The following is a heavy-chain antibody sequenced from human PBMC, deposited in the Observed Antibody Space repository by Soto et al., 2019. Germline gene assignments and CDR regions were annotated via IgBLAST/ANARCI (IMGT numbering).Heavy chain of an antibody. CDR2: ISAYNGNT. V-gene: IGHV1-18*01. Sequence: ASVKVSCKASGYTFTSYGISWVRQAPGQGLEWMGWISAYNGNTNYAQKLQGRVTMTTDTSTSTAYMELRSLRSGDTAVYYCARAYNYDILTGYPHYYYGMDVWGQGTTVTVSS. CDR1: GYTFTSYG. J-gene: IGHJ6*02. CDR3: ARAYNYDILTGYPHYYYGMDV. D-gene: IGHD3-9*01.